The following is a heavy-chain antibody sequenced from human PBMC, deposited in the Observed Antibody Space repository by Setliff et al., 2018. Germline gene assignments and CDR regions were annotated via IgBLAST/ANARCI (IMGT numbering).Heavy chain of an antibody. CDR3: SRDLQGSGDYVVDY. CDR1: GFTFRSYW. V-gene: IGHV3-7*01. Sequence: PGGSLRLSCAASGFTFRSYWMSWVRQAPGKGLEWVANIKEDGSIKYYLDSVRGRFTISRDNAENSLTLQINSLRVEDTAVYYCSRDLQGSGDYVVDYWGQGTLVTVSS. D-gene: IGHD4-17*01. J-gene: IGHJ4*02. CDR2: IKEDGSIK.